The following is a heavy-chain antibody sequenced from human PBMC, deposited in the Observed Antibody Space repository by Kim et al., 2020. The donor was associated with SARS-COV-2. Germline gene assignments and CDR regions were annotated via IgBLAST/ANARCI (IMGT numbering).Heavy chain of an antibody. CDR2: IYYSGST. D-gene: IGHD3-10*01. CDR3: ARHKPNHEYYYGSGSYSLTYFDY. Sequence: SETLSLTCTVSGGSISSSSYYWGWIRQPPGKGLEWIGSIYYSGSTYYNPSLKSRVTISVDTSKNQFSLKLSSVTAADTAVYYCARHKPNHEYYYGSGSYSLTYFDYWGQGTLVTVSS. CDR1: GGSISSSSYY. V-gene: IGHV4-39*01. J-gene: IGHJ4*02.